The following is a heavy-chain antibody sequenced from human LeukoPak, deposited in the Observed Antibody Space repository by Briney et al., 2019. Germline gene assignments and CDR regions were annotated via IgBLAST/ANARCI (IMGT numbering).Heavy chain of an antibody. CDR1: GYSFTSYW. J-gene: IGHJ5*02. Sequence: GESLKISCKGSGYSFTSYWIGWVRQMPGKGLEWMGIIYPGDSDTRYSPSFQGQVTISADKSISTAYLQWSSLKASDTAMYYCARLTNVGDAPDGNWFDPWGQGTLVTVSS. V-gene: IGHV5-51*01. CDR3: ARLTNVGDAPDGNWFDP. D-gene: IGHD3-3*01. CDR2: IYPGDSDT.